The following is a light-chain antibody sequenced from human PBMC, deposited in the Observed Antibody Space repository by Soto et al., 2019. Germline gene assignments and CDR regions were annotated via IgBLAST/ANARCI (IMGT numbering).Light chain of an antibody. J-gene: IGKJ5*01. CDR3: QQYGSSPPIT. CDR2: GAS. Sequence: PGERASLSCLASQSVTSTYLAWYQQNPGQAPRLLIYGASSRATGIPDRFSGSGSGTDFTLTISRLEPEDFAVYYCQQYGSSPPITFGHGTRLEV. V-gene: IGKV3-20*01. CDR1: QSVTSTY.